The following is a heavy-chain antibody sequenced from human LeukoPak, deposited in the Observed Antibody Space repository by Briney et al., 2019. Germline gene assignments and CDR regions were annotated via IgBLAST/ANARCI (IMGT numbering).Heavy chain of an antibody. CDR2: TYYRSKWYY. Sequence: SQTLSLTCAISGDSVSSNSAAWNWIRQSPSRGLEWLGRTYYRSKWYYDYAVAVKSRISINPDTSKNQFSLQLSSVTPEDTAVYYCARVDYYDSSGYDWFDPWGQGTLVTVSS. J-gene: IGHJ5*02. CDR3: ARVDYYDSSGYDWFDP. CDR1: GDSVSSNSAA. V-gene: IGHV6-1*01. D-gene: IGHD3-22*01.